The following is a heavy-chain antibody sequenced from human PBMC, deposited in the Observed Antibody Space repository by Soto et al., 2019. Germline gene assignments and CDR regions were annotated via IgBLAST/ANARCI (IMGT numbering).Heavy chain of an antibody. Sequence: GGSLILSCATSGFNFSSYNMNWVRQAPRKGLEWVSYISSGSSDIYYADSVKGRFTISRDNAKNSLYLQMSSLRAEDTAVYYCAREGSSSSWYPLDYWGQGTLVTVSS. V-gene: IGHV3-48*01. D-gene: IGHD6-13*01. CDR1: GFNFSSYN. J-gene: IGHJ4*02. CDR2: ISSGSSDI. CDR3: AREGSSSSWYPLDY.